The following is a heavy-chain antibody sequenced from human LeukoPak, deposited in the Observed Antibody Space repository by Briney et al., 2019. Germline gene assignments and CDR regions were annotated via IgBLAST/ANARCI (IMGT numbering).Heavy chain of an antibody. J-gene: IGHJ4*02. CDR2: IEQDGSEK. Sequence: PGGPLRLSCAASGFSFTTSWMSWVRQAPGKGLEWVASIEQDGSEKYYVDSVKGRFTISRDNAKNSLFLQMNSLRAEDTAVYYCAKGHTSLAPGGQGALVTVSS. V-gene: IGHV3-7*01. D-gene: IGHD5-18*01. CDR3: AKGHTSLAP. CDR1: GFSFTTSW.